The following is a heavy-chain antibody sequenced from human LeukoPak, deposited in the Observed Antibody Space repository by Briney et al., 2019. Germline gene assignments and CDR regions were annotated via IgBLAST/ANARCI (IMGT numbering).Heavy chain of an antibody. V-gene: IGHV5-51*01. CDR3: ARSAWFGEFLDAFDI. D-gene: IGHD3-10*01. CDR2: IYPGDSDT. Sequence: GESLKISCKGSGYSFTSYWIGWVRQMPGKGLEWMGIIYPGDSDTRYSPSFQGQVTISADKSISTAYLQWSSLKASDTAMYYCARSAWFGEFLDAFDIWGQGTMVTVSS. CDR1: GYSFTSYW. J-gene: IGHJ3*02.